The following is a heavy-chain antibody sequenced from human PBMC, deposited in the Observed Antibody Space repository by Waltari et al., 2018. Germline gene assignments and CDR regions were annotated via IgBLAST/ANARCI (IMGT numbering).Heavy chain of an antibody. V-gene: IGHV3-30*02. D-gene: IGHD3-3*01. CDR3: ASERGTFGVGRSSFDR. J-gene: IGHJ4*02. CDR1: GFMFSNYV. Sequence: QVYLVESGGGMVQPGGSLRLSCAASGFMFSNYVMHWVRQAPGKGLEWVASIRYDGSNTFHADSVKGRFTISRDNSKNTMDLQTSSLRPEDTAVYYCASERGTFGVGRSSFDRWGQGTLVIVSS. CDR2: IRYDGSNT.